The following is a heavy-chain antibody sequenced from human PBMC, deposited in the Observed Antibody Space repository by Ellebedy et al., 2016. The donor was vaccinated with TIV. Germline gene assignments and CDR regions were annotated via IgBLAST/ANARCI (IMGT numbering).Heavy chain of an antibody. Sequence: MPSETLSLTCTVSGGSIGSFYWNWIRQAPETGLEWIGYVSHSGTTKYNPSLQSRVTISADISKNQFSLRLSSVAAADTAIYYCARAGYSSNFDFWGQGALVTVSS. J-gene: IGHJ4*02. CDR3: ARAGYSSNFDF. CDR2: VSHSGTT. V-gene: IGHV4-59*01. CDR1: GGSIGSFY. D-gene: IGHD5-18*01.